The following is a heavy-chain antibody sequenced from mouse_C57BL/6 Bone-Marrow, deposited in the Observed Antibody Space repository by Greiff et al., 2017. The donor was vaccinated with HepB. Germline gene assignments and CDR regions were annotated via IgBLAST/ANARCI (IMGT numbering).Heavy chain of an antibody. CDR3: ARGLLRVLY. J-gene: IGHJ2*01. D-gene: IGHD2-3*01. CDR1: GYTFTSYG. CDR2: IYPRSGNT. Sequence: QVQLKQSGAELARPGASVKLSCKASGYTFTSYGISWVKQRTGQGLEWIGEIYPRSGNTYYNEKFKGKATLTADKSSSPAYMELRSLTSEDSAVYFCARGLLRVLYWGQGTTLTVSS. V-gene: IGHV1-81*01.